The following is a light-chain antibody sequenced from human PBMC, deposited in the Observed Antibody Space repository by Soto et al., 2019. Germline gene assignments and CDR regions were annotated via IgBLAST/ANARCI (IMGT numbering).Light chain of an antibody. J-gene: IGKJ4*01. CDR1: QSVSSN. CDR2: GAS. Sequence: EIVMTQAPATLSVSPGERATLSCRASQSVSSNLAWYQQKPGQAPRLLIYGASTRATGIPARFSGSGSGTEFTLTISSRQSEDFAVYDCQQYNNWPLTFGGGTKVEIK. V-gene: IGKV3-15*01. CDR3: QQYNNWPLT.